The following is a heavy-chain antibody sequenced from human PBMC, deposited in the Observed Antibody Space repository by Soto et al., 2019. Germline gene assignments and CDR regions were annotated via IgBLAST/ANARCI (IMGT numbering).Heavy chain of an antibody. CDR2: IYYSGST. J-gene: IGHJ5*02. V-gene: IGHV4-31*03. CDR3: ARARGFGELLFFWFDP. D-gene: IGHD3-10*01. Sequence: PSETLSLTCTVSCGSISSGGYYWSWIRQHPGKGLEWIGYIYYSGSTYYNPSLKSRVTISVDTSKNQFSLKLSSVTAADTAVYYCARARGFGELLFFWFDPWGQGTLVTVSS. CDR1: CGSISSGGYY.